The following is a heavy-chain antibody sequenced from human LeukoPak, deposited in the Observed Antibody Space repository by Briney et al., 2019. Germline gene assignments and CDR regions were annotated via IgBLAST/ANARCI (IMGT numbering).Heavy chain of an antibody. Sequence: GGSLRLSCAASGFTFSSYEMNWVRQAPGKGLEWVSYISSSGSTIYYADSVKGRFTISRDNAKNSLYLQMNSLRAEDTAVYYCASHDTKPKWFGEFASDYWGQGTLVTVSS. CDR2: ISSSGSTI. CDR3: ASHDTKPKWFGEFASDY. V-gene: IGHV3-48*03. D-gene: IGHD3-10*01. CDR1: GFTFSSYE. J-gene: IGHJ4*02.